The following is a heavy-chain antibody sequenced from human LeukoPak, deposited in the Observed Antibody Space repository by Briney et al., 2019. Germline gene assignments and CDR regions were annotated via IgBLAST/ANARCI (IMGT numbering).Heavy chain of an antibody. CDR1: GYTFTSYD. CDR3: ARAADYYDSSGQRYYFDY. V-gene: IGHV1-8*02. CDR2: MNPNSGNT. D-gene: IGHD3-22*01. Sequence: ASVKVSCKASGYTFTSYDINWVRQATGQGLEWMGWMNPNSGNTGYAQKLQGRVTMTTDTSTSTAYMELRSLRSDDTAVYYCARAADYYDSSGQRYYFDYWGQGTLVTVSS. J-gene: IGHJ4*02.